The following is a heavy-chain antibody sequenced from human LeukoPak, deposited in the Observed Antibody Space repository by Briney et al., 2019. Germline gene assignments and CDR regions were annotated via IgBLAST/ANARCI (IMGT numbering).Heavy chain of an antibody. J-gene: IGHJ3*02. V-gene: IGHV4-59*01. CDR1: GGSISSYY. Sequence: PSETLSLTCTVSGGSISSYYRSWIRQPPGKGLEWIGYIYYTGSTNSNPSLKSRVTISLDTSKIQFSLKLSSVTAADTAIYYCARRANSYAFDIWGQGTMVTVSS. CDR3: ARRANSYAFDI. D-gene: IGHD4/OR15-4a*01. CDR2: IYYTGST.